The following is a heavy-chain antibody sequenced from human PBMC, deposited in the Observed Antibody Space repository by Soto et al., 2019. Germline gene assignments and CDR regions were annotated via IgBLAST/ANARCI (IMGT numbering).Heavy chain of an antibody. D-gene: IGHD3-3*01. Sequence: QLHLVQSGAVVKKPGASVTVSCSASGYPVTAYYMHWVRQAPGRGLEWMGGINPATGAAKYTQTFQGRVTSTRDTSTSTGFMEISGLTSEDTAVFYCARGGGVGVAGSAAFDMWGQGTLVTVSS. J-gene: IGHJ3*02. V-gene: IGHV1-2*01. CDR3: ARGGGVGVAGSAAFDM. CDR2: INPATGAA. CDR1: GYPVTAYY.